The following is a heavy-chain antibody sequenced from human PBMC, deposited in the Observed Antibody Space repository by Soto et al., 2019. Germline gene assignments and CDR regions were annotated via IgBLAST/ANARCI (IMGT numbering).Heavy chain of an antibody. J-gene: IGHJ2*01. CDR3: ARDGWGSNWYFDL. CDR2: ISYDGKQT. Sequence: GGSLRLSCGAPGVTFKDYGMHWVRQAPGKGLEWVAVISYDGKQTYYADSVKGRFTISKDKSKRTLFLQMNSLRVDDTAVYYCARDGWGSNWYFDLWGRGTLVTAPQ. V-gene: IGHV3-30*03. CDR1: GVTFKDYG. D-gene: IGHD3-16*01.